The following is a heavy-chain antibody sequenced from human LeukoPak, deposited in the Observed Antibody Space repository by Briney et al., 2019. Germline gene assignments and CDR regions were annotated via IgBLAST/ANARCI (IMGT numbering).Heavy chain of an antibody. D-gene: IGHD5-18*01. CDR2: ISWNSGDK. Sequence: GGSLRLSCAASGITFNSYAMHWVRQAPGKGLEWVSGISWNSGDKAYPDSEKGRFTISIDNGKNSLYLQMHSLRAEDMALYYCAKDIGRAYSDGYLDYWGQGPLVTVSS. CDR3: AKDIGRAYSDGYLDY. CDR1: GITFNSYA. V-gene: IGHV3-9*03. J-gene: IGHJ4*02.